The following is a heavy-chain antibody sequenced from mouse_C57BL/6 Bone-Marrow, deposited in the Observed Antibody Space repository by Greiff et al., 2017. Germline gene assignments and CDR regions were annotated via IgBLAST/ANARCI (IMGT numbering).Heavy chain of an antibody. CDR2: IDPSDSYT. V-gene: IGHV1-50*01. J-gene: IGHJ2*01. CDR1: GYTFTSYW. Sequence: QVQLQQPGAELVKPGASVKLSCKASGYTFTSYWMQWVKQRPGQGLEWIGEIDPSDSYTNYNQKFKGKATLTVDPSSSTAYMQLSSLTSEDSAVYYCARSTLKGDYWGQGTTLTVSS. CDR3: ARSTLKGDY.